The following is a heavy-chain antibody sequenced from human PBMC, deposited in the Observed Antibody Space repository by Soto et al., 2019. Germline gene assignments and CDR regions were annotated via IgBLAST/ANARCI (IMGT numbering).Heavy chain of an antibody. CDR2: INSDGSAT. CDR1: GFTFSNYW. CDR3: GRGDSTWFDP. J-gene: IGHJ5*02. Sequence: GGSLRLSCEASGFTFSNYWMHWVRQAPGKGLAWVSRINSDGSATSYADSVKGRFTISRDNAKNTLYLQMNSLRVEDTAVYYCGRGDSTWFDPWGQGTLVTVSS. V-gene: IGHV3-74*01.